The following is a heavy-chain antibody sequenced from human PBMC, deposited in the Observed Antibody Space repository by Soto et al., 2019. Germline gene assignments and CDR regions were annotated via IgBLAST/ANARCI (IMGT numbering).Heavy chain of an antibody. J-gene: IGHJ4*02. CDR2: IIPILGIA. D-gene: IGHD5-12*01. V-gene: IGHV1-69*04. Sequence: GASVKVSCKASGGTFSSYTISWVRQAPGQGLEWMGRIIPILGIANYAQKFQGRVTITADKSTSTAYMELSSLRSEDTAVYYCARDSGYDSPYYFDYWGRGTLVTVS. CDR1: GGTFSSYT. CDR3: ARDSGYDSPYYFDY.